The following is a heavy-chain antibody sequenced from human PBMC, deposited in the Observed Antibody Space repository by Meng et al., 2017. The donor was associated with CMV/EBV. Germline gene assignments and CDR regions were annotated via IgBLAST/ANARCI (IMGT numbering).Heavy chain of an antibody. D-gene: IGHD3-3*01. J-gene: IGHJ3*02. CDR3: ARHLAAIFGVDAFDI. CDR1: GFTFDDYA. V-gene: IGHV3-9*01. Sequence: SLKISCAASGFTFDDYAMHWVRQAPGKGLEWVSGISWNSGSIGYADSVKGRFTISRDNAKNSLYLQMNSLRAEDTAVYYCARHLAAIFGVDAFDIWGQGTMVTVSS. CDR2: ISWNSGSI.